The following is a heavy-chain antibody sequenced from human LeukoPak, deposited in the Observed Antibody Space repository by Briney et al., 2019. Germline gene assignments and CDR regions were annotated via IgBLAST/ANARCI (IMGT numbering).Heavy chain of an antibody. CDR1: GGTFSSYA. Sequence: GASVKVSCKASGGTFSSYAISWVRQAPGQGLEWMGWISAYNGNTNYAQKLQGRATMTTDTSTSTAYMELRSLRSDDTAVYYCARDAGATMIVVVPTGFDYWGQGTLVTVSS. D-gene: IGHD3-22*01. V-gene: IGHV1-18*01. J-gene: IGHJ4*02. CDR3: ARDAGATMIVVVPTGFDY. CDR2: ISAYNGNT.